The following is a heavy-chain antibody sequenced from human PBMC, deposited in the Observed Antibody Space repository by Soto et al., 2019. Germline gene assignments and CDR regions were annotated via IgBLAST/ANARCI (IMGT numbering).Heavy chain of an antibody. CDR1: GGSIISTFYY. D-gene: IGHD4-17*01. CDR2: VHYSGET. Sequence: SETLSLTCTVSGGSIISTFYYWGWLRQPPGRGLEWIANVHYSGETHYSPSLKSRVAISVATSKSQFSLTLNSVTAADTAVYYCARRPDFRDHGWFDPWGQGILVTVSS. J-gene: IGHJ5*02. V-gene: IGHV4-39*01. CDR3: ARRPDFRDHGWFDP.